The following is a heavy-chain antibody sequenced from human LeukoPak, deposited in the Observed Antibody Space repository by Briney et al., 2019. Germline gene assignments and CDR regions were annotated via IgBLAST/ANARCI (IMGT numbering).Heavy chain of an antibody. CDR1: GFTFSSYE. Sequence: GGSLRLSCAASGFTFSSYEMNWVRQAPEKGLEWVSYISSSGSTIYYADSVKGRFTISRDNAKNSLYLQMNSLRAEDTAVYYCARDTYDSSGYYRIDPWGQGTLVTVSS. J-gene: IGHJ5*02. CDR2: ISSSGSTI. CDR3: ARDTYDSSGYYRIDP. V-gene: IGHV3-48*03. D-gene: IGHD3-22*01.